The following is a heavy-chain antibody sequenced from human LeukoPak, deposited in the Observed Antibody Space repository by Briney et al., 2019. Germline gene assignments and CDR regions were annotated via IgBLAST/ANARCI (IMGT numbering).Heavy chain of an antibody. CDR3: ARGLSVLNWNDLSRISGY. CDR1: GYTFTSYA. V-gene: IGHV7-4-1*02. J-gene: IGHJ4*02. Sequence: GASVKVSCKAPGYTFTSYAMNWVRQAPGQGLEWMGWINTNTGNPTYAQGFTGRFVFSLDTSVSTAFLQISSLKAEDTAVYYCARGLSVLNWNDLSRISGYWGQGTLVTVSS. CDR2: INTNTGNP. D-gene: IGHD1-1*01.